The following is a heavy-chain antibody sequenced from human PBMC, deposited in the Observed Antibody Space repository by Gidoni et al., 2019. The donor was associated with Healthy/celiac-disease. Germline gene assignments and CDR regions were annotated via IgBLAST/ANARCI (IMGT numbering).Heavy chain of an antibody. CDR1: GFTFSSYS. D-gene: IGHD3-16*01. Sequence: EVQLVESGGGLVKPGGSLRLSCAASGFTFSSYSMNWVRQATGNGLAWVASISSSSSYICYADSVKGRFTISRDNAKNSLYLQMNSLRAEDTAVYDCARVIRGDFDYWGQGTLVTVSS. J-gene: IGHJ4*02. CDR2: ISSSSSYI. V-gene: IGHV3-21*01. CDR3: ARVIRGDFDY.